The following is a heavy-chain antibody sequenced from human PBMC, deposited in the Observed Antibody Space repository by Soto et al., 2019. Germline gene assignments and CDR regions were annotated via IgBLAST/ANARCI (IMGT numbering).Heavy chain of an antibody. Sequence: LTCTVSGGSISSYYWSWIRQPPGKGLEWIGYIYYSGSTNYNPSLKSRVTISVDTSKNQFSLKLSSVTAADTAVYYCAGASRYSSSWSTLHTYFDYWGQGTLVTVSS. D-gene: IGHD6-13*01. J-gene: IGHJ4*02. V-gene: IGHV4-59*08. CDR3: AGASRYSSSWSTLHTYFDY. CDR1: GGSISSYY. CDR2: IYYSGST.